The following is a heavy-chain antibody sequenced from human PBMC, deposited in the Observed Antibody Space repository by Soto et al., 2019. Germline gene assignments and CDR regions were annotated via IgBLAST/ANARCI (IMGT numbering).Heavy chain of an antibody. J-gene: IGHJ3*02. CDR2: IYWDADK. Sequence: QITLKESGPTLVKPTQTLTLTCTFSGFSLSTSGVGVGWIRQPPGKALEWLALIYWDADKRYSPSLKSRLTITKDTPKNHGVLTMTNMDPVDTATYYCAHRRRNDYGDPGAFDIWGQGTMVTVSS. CDR1: GFSLSTSGVG. CDR3: AHRRRNDYGDPGAFDI. V-gene: IGHV2-5*02. D-gene: IGHD4-17*01.